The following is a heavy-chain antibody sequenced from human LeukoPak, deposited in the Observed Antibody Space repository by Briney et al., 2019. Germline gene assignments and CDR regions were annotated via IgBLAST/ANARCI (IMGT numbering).Heavy chain of an antibody. CDR2: IWADGSNK. Sequence: GRSLRLSCAASGFTFSSYDMHWVRQAPGKGLEWVVVIWADGSNKYHADSVKGRFTISRDNAKNTLYLQMNSLRAEDTAVYYCARDSIAAAGDFDYWGQGTLVTVSS. J-gene: IGHJ4*02. D-gene: IGHD6-13*01. CDR1: GFTFSSYD. CDR3: ARDSIAAAGDFDY. V-gene: IGHV3-33*01.